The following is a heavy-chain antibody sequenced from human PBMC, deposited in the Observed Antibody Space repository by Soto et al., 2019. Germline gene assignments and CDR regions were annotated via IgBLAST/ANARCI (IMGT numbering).Heavy chain of an antibody. CDR1: GFAFGDYA. V-gene: IGHV3-49*05. D-gene: IGHD3-9*01. CDR2: IRRKAYGGTT. CDR3: TRDPDDILLFGSQDAMDV. J-gene: IGHJ6*02. Sequence: EVQLVESGGGLVKPGRSLRLSCTTSGFAFGDYAMGWFRQAPGKGLEWVGFIRRKAYGGTTEYAASVRGRFTISRDDSKSIAYLQMNSLKTEDTAVYYCTRDPDDILLFGSQDAMDVWGQGTTVTVSS.